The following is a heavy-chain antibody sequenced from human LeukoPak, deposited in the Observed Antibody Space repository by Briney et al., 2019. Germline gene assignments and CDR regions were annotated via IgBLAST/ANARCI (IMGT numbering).Heavy chain of an antibody. CDR1: RFTFSSYA. V-gene: IGHV3-23*01. J-gene: IGHJ4*02. CDR3: AKRGYDRSGYYGYFDY. D-gene: IGHD3-22*01. Sequence: PGGSLRLSCAASRFTFSSYAMSWVRQAPGKGLEGVSGISGSGGSTYYADSVEGRFTISRDNSKNTLYLQMNSLRAEDTAVYYCAKRGYDRSGYYGYFDYWAQGTLVTVSS. CDR2: ISGSGGST.